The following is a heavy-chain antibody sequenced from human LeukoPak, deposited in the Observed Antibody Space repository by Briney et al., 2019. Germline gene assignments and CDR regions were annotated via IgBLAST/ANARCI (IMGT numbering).Heavy chain of an antibody. Sequence: GGSLRLSCVASGFTFSSYSMNWFRQAPGKGLEWVSYISGPSYSIYYADSVKGRFTISRDNAKNSLYLQMNSLRAEDTAVYYCAKGVRYCSSTSCHKYFDYWGQGTLVTVSS. J-gene: IGHJ4*02. CDR1: GFTFSSYS. D-gene: IGHD2-2*02. V-gene: IGHV3-48*01. CDR2: ISGPSYSI. CDR3: AKGVRYCSSTSCHKYFDY.